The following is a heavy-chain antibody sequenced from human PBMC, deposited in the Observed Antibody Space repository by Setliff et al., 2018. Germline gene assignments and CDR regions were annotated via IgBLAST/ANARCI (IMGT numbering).Heavy chain of an antibody. J-gene: IGHJ3*02. CDR2: ISGSGGST. D-gene: IGHD6-19*01. CDR1: GFPFSSYA. Sequence: GGSLRLSCAASGFPFSSYAMRWVRQAPGKGLEWVSGISGSGGSTYYADSVKGRFTISRDNAKNSLDLQMNSLRGEDTSVYYCVKGRNSGWYRDAFDIWGQVTTVTAS. CDR3: VKGRNSGWYRDAFDI. V-gene: IGHV3-23*01.